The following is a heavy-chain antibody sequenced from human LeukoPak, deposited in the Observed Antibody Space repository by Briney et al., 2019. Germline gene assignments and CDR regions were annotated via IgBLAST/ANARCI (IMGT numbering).Heavy chain of an antibody. V-gene: IGHV4-59*01. CDR3: ARGGGYGDSGGY. Sequence: SETLSLTCTVSGGSISSYYWSWIRQPPGKGLEWIGYIYYSGSTNYNPSLKSRVTISVDTSKNQFSLKLSSVTAADTAVYYCARGGGYGDSGGYWGQGTLVTVSS. CDR2: IYYSGST. D-gene: IGHD4-17*01. J-gene: IGHJ4*02. CDR1: GGSISSYY.